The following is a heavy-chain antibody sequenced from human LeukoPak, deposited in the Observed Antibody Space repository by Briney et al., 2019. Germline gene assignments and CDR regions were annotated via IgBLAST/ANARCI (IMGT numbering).Heavy chain of an antibody. D-gene: IGHD2-2*01. Sequence: SETLSLTCTVSGGSISSYYWSWIRQPPGKGLEWIGYIYYSGSTNYNPSLKSRVTISIDTSKNQYSLKLSSVTAADTAVYYCARGGSNFYDMDVWGQGTTVTDSS. CDR1: GGSISSYY. V-gene: IGHV4-59*12. J-gene: IGHJ6*02. CDR2: IYYSGST. CDR3: ARGGSNFYDMDV.